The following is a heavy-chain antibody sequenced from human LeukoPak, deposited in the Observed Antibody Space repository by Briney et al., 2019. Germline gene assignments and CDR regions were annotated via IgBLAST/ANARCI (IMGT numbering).Heavy chain of an antibody. Sequence: PGGSPRLSCAASGFTFSNAWMNWVRQAPGKGLEWVGRVKSKTDGGTTDYAAPVKGRFTISRDDSKNTLYLQMNSLKTEDTAVYYCTTVPLGYCSGGSCYSPGYYYGMDVWGQGTTVTVSS. CDR3: TTVPLGYCSGGSCYSPGYYYGMDV. CDR2: VKSKTDGGTT. CDR1: GFTFSNAW. J-gene: IGHJ6*02. D-gene: IGHD2-15*01. V-gene: IGHV3-15*07.